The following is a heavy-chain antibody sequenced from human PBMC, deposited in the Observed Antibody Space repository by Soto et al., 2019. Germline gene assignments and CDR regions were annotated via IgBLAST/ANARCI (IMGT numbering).Heavy chain of an antibody. Sequence: GGSLRLSCAASGFTFSSYSMNWVRQAPGKGLEWVSSISSSSSYIYYADSVKGRFTISRDNAKNSLYLQMNSLRAEDTAVYYCARDGPADAPNNYYYYYYMDVWGKGTTVT. CDR3: ARDGPADAPNNYYYYYYMDV. CDR2: ISSSSSYI. CDR1: GFTFSSYS. J-gene: IGHJ6*03. D-gene: IGHD2-2*01. V-gene: IGHV3-21*01.